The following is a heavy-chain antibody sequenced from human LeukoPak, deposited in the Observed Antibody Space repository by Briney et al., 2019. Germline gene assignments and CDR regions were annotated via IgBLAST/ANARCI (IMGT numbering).Heavy chain of an antibody. Sequence: GGSLRLSCAASGFTFSRYAMHWVRQAPGEGLEWMAVISYDGNQNYYADSVKGRFTISRDSSKSTLYLQMNSLRVDDTAVYYCARDESLDYWGQGTLVTVSS. CDR1: GFTFSRYA. CDR2: ISYDGNQN. J-gene: IGHJ4*02. CDR3: ARDESLDY. V-gene: IGHV3-30*01.